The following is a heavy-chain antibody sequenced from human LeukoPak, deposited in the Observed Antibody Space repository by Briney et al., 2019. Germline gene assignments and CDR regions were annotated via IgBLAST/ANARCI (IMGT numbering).Heavy chain of an antibody. CDR1: GYTFTGYY. V-gene: IGHV1-2*02. CDR2: INPNSGGT. J-gene: IGHJ4*02. Sequence: ASVKVSCKASGYTFTGYYMHWVRQAPGQGLEWMGWINPNSGGTNYAQKFQGRVTMTRDTSISTAYMELSWLRSDDTAVYYCARHRSSGRDFDYWGQGTLVTVSS. D-gene: IGHD6-19*01. CDR3: ARHRSSGRDFDY.